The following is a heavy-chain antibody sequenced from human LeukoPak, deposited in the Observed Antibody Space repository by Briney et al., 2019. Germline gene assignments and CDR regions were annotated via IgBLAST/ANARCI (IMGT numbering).Heavy chain of an antibody. CDR3: ARHTAVPAAIDAFDI. V-gene: IGHV5-51*01. CDR1: GYSFTSYW. Sequence: GESLKISCKGSGYSFTSYWIGWVRQMPGKGLEWMGIIYPGDSDTRYSPSSQGQVTISADNSISTAYLQWSSLKASDTAMYYCARHTAVPAAIDAFDIWGQGTMVTVSS. J-gene: IGHJ3*02. CDR2: IYPGDSDT. D-gene: IGHD2-2*01.